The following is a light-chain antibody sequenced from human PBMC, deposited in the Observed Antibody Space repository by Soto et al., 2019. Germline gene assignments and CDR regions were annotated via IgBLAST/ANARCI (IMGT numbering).Light chain of an antibody. CDR2: EVS. J-gene: IGLJ1*01. Sequence: QSVLTQPASVSGSPGQSITISCTGTSSDVCGYYYFSWYQLHPGKAPKLMVFEVSNRPSGFSYRFSGSKSGNKASLTISGLQAEDEADYFCSSYSISXAYLVGTGTKVXV. CDR3: SSYSISXAYL. CDR1: SSDVCGYYY. V-gene: IGLV2-14*01.